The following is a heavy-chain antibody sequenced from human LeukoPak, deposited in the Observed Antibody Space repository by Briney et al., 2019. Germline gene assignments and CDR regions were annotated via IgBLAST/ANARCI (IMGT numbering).Heavy chain of an antibody. V-gene: IGHV4-4*07. Sequence: SETLSLTCTVSGGSISSYYWSWIRQPAGKGLEWIGRINTNGSTNYNPSLKSRVTMSVDTSKNQFSLKLSSVTAADTAVYYCARDYPKYYYDSSGPRGYYYMDVSGKGTTVTVSS. D-gene: IGHD3-22*01. CDR3: ARDYPKYYYDSSGPRGYYYMDV. CDR2: INTNGST. J-gene: IGHJ6*03. CDR1: GGSISSYY.